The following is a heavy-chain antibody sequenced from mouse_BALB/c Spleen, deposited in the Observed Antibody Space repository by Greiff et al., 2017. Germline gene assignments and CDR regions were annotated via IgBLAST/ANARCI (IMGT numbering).Heavy chain of an antibody. CDR1: GFTFSNYW. D-gene: IGHD2-4*01. J-gene: IGHJ4*01. CDR2: IRLKSNNYAT. V-gene: IGHV6-6*02. Sequence: DVHLVESGGGLVQPGGSMKLSCVASGFTFSNYWMNWVRQSPEKGLEWVAEIRLKSNNYATHYAESVKGRFTISRDDSKSSVYLQMNNLRAEDTGIYYCTRQITTGYAMDYWGQGTSVTVSS. CDR3: TRQITTGYAMDY.